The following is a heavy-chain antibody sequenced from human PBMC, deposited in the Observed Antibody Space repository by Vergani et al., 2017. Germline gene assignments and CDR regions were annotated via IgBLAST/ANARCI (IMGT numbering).Heavy chain of an antibody. CDR1: GFTFSNYW. J-gene: IGHJ6*03. CDR2: INSDGDST. Sequence: VQLVESGGGLVQPGGSLRLSCTASGFTFSNYWMQWVRQAPGKGLMWVSLINSDGDSTSYADSVKGRITISRDNAKNTLYLQMDSLRAEDTAVYYCARDGWELVDYFYYMDVWGKGTTVTVSS. D-gene: IGHD1-26*01. V-gene: IGHV3-74*01. CDR3: ARDGWELVDYFYYMDV.